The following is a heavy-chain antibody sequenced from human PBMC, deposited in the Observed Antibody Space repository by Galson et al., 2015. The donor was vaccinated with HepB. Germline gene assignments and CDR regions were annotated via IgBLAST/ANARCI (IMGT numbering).Heavy chain of an antibody. CDR3: ARGRGYCSNTNCYGNFDF. J-gene: IGHJ4*02. CDR2: ISGSSTYT. D-gene: IGHD2-2*01. Sequence: SLRLSCAASGFTFSDYYMSWIRQAPGKGLEWVSHISGSSTYTHYADSVKGRFTISRDNAMNSLYLQVNSLRAEDTAVYYCARGRGYCSNTNCYGNFDFWGQGTLVTVSS. CDR1: GFTFSDYY. V-gene: IGHV3-11*03.